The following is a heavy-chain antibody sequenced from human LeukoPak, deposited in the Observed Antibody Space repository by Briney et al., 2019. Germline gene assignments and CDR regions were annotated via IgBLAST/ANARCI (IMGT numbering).Heavy chain of an antibody. V-gene: IGHV1-2*06. Sequence: ASVKVSXKASGYTFTSYGISWVRQAPGQGLEWMGRINPNSGGTNYAQKFQGRVTMTRDTSISTAYMELSRLRSDDTAVYYCAKLSSGWYDNYWGQGTLVTVSS. CDR2: INPNSGGT. CDR1: GYTFTSYG. D-gene: IGHD6-19*01. J-gene: IGHJ4*02. CDR3: AKLSSGWYDNY.